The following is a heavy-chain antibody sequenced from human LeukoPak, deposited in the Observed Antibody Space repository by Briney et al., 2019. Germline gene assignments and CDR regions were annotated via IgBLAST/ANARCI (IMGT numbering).Heavy chain of an antibody. J-gene: IGHJ4*02. CDR1: GGSISSSSYY. V-gene: IGHV4-39*07. CDR3: ARGGGRGSKALDY. Sequence: SETLSLTCTVSGGSISSSSYYWGWIRQPPGKGLEWTGSIYYSGSTYYNPSLKSRVTISVDTSKNQFSLKLSSVTAADTAVYYCARGGGRGSKALDYWGQGTLVTVSS. CDR2: IYYSGST. D-gene: IGHD3-16*01.